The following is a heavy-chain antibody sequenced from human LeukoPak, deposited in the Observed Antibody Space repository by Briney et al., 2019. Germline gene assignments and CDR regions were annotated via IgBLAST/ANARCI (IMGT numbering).Heavy chain of an antibody. CDR1: GFTFSSYA. D-gene: IGHD3-3*01. J-gene: IGHJ5*02. V-gene: IGHV3-30*02. CDR3: AQSNPHSDIWSGS. Sequence: QAGGSLRLSCAASGFTFSSYAMSWVRQAPGEGLEWVAFVRSDGSGPSYADSVEGRFTISRDNAENTVSLQMDSLRTEDTAVYYCAQSNPHSDIWSGSWGQGTLVTVSS. CDR2: VRSDGSGP.